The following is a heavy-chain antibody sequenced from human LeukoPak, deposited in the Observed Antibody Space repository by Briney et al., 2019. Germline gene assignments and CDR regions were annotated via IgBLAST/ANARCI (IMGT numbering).Heavy chain of an antibody. CDR2: IYYSGST. D-gene: IGHD6-13*01. CDR3: ASQETRYSIAASES. Sequence: SETLSLICAVSGGSISSTTYYWGWIRQPPGKGLEWIGSIYYSGSTYYNPSLKSRVTISVDTSNNHFSLKLGSVTAADTAVYYCASQETRYSIAASESWGQGTLVTVSS. J-gene: IGHJ4*02. V-gene: IGHV4-39*01. CDR1: GGSISSTTYY.